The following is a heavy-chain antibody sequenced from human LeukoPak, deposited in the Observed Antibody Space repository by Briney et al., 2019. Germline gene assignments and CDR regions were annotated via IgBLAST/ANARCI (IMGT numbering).Heavy chain of an antibody. CDR1: GFTFSSYA. D-gene: IGHD6-13*01. J-gene: IGHJ3*02. Sequence: PGGPLRLSCAASGFTFSSYAMSWVRQAPGKGLEWVSGISSSGGSTHYADSVKGRFTISRDNSKNTLYLQMNSLRVEDTAVYYCAKDFETQAPIAAAVGDAFDIWGQGTVVTVSS. V-gene: IGHV3-23*01. CDR3: AKDFETQAPIAAAVGDAFDI. CDR2: ISSSGGST.